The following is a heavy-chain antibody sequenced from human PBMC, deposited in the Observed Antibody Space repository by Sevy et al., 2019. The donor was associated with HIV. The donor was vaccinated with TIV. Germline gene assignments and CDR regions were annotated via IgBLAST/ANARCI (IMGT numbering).Heavy chain of an antibody. D-gene: IGHD6-19*01. CDR1: GYPFSTYA. J-gene: IGHJ6*02. V-gene: IGHV1-18*01. Sequence: ASVKVSCKASGYPFSTYAISWVRQAPGQGLECMGWISAHNSHTNYAQSLQDRVTMTTDTSTSTAYMELRSLRSDDTAVYYCARLEASGSGWYGNGMDVWGQGTTVTVSS. CDR2: ISAHNSHT. CDR3: ARLEASGSGWYGNGMDV.